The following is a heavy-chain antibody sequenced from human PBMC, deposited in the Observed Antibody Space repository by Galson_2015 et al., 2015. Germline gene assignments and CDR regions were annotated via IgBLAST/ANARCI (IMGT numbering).Heavy chain of an antibody. Sequence: SCPASGSPFPRSALPWALPSPGQGLEWMGWMNPNSGNTGYAQKFQGRVTMTRNNSISTAYMELSSLRSEDTAVYYCARGERQLVSPLGYWGQGTLVTVS. J-gene: IGHJ1*01. D-gene: IGHD6-13*01. CDR3: ARGERQLVSPLGY. CDR2: MNPNSGNT. CDR1: GSPFPRSA. V-gene: IGHV1-8*01.